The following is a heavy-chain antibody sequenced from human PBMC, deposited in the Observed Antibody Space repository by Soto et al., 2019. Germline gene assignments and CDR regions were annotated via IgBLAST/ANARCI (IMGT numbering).Heavy chain of an antibody. CDR3: ARAGYSSGWYIGY. Sequence: SETLSLTCTVSGGSISSYYWSWIRQPPGKGLEWIGYIYYSGSTNYNPSLKSRVTISVDTSKNQFSLKLSSVTAADTAVYYCARAGYSSGWYIGYWGQGTLVTVSS. D-gene: IGHD6-19*01. CDR1: GGSISSYY. V-gene: IGHV4-59*12. CDR2: IYYSGST. J-gene: IGHJ4*02.